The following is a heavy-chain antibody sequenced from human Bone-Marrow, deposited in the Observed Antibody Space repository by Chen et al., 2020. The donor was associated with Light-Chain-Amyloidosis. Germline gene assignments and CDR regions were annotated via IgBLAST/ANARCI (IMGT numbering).Heavy chain of an antibody. CDR3: AKDSGLSGVPEYYFDF. V-gene: IGHV3-9*01. D-gene: IGHD3-10*01. CDR2: ITWNNETL. Sequence: EMQLVESGGGLVQPGMSLTLSCAASGFRFENFAMHLVRQAPGKGLGWGSSITWNNETLNYVDSVKGRFILPRDNAKGSPYLQMNNLGPEDTALYFCAKDSGLSGVPEYYFDFWGQGALVAVSS. J-gene: IGHJ4*02. CDR1: GFRFENFA.